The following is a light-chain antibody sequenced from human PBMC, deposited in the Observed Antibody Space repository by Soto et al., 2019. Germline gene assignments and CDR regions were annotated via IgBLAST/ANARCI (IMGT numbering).Light chain of an antibody. CDR3: SSYTSSSTLL. J-gene: IGLJ2*01. V-gene: IGLV2-14*01. CDR1: SSDVGGYNY. CDR2: DVS. Sequence: QSALTQPASVSGSPGQSITISCTGTSSDVGGYNYVSWYQQHPGKAPKLMIYDVSNRPSGVSNRFSGSKSGNTASLTSSGLHAEDEADYYCSSYTSSSTLLFGGGTKVTVL.